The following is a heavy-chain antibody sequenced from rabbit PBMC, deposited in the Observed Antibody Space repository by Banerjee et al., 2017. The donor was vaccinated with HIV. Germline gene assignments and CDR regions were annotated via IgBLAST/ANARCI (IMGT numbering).Heavy chain of an antibody. Sequence: QEQLEESGGDLVKPEGSLTLTCTASGFSFSSGYWICWVRQAPGKGLEWVGCIGVGSDTTYYATWAKGRFTITKTSSTTVTLQMTSLTVADTATYFCARANSSSYYFNLWGPGTLVTVS. J-gene: IGHJ4*01. CDR3: ARANSSSYYFNL. CDR1: GFSFSSGYW. D-gene: IGHD1-1*01. V-gene: IGHV1S45*01. CDR2: IGVGSDTT.